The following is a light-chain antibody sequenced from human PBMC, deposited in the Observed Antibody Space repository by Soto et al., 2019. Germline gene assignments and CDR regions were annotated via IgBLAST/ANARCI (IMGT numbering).Light chain of an antibody. CDR1: QGISSY. Sequence: IQLTQSTSCLSASVGDRVTITCRASQGISSYLAWYQQKPGKAPKALIYAASTLQSGVPSRFSGSGSGRDFTLTINWLQPEDFATYYCQQSYSTPWTFGQGTKVDI. CDR3: QQSYSTPWT. CDR2: AAS. V-gene: IGKV1-9*01. J-gene: IGKJ1*01.